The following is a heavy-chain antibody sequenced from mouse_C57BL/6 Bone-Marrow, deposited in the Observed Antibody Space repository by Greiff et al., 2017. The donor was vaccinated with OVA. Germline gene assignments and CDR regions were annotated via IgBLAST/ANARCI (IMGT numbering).Heavy chain of an antibody. J-gene: IGHJ1*03. Sequence: QVQLQQSGAELARPGASVKLSCKASGYTFTSYGISWVKQRTGQGLEWIGEIYPRSGNNYYNEKFKGNATLTADKSSSTAYMELRSLTSENSAVYFCARSYYSNYDLNWYFDVWGTGTTVTVSS. CDR2: IYPRSGNN. V-gene: IGHV1-81*01. CDR3: ARSYYSNYDLNWYFDV. D-gene: IGHD2-5*01. CDR1: GYTFTSYG.